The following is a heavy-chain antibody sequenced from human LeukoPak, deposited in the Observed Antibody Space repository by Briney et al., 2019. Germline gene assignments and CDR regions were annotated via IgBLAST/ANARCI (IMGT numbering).Heavy chain of an antibody. V-gene: IGHV3-7*01. CDR1: GCTFSTYW. Sequence: GGSLRLSCAASGCTFSTYWMSGVGQAPARGVEGVANIKQDGSEKYYVDSVKGRFTISRDNAKNSLSLQVTSLRADDTAVYYGARDRVIFGSSWLCYYMDVWGKGTTVTVSS. CDR3: ARDRVIFGSSWLCYYMDV. J-gene: IGHJ6*03. CDR2: IKQDGSEK. D-gene: IGHD6-13*01.